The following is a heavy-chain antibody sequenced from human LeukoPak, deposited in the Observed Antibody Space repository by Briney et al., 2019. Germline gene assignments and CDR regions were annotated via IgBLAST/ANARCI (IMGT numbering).Heavy chain of an antibody. D-gene: IGHD1-26*01. J-gene: IGHJ4*02. CDR1: GGSTSSYY. Sequence: SETLSLTCTVSGGSTSSYYWNWTRHPPGKGLEWIGYINYCGSTKHKPSLRGRVTISVDTSKNQFSLKLSSVTAADTAVYYCARGRAATPFDYWGQGTLVSVSS. CDR3: ARGRAATPFDY. CDR2: INYCGST. V-gene: IGHV4-59*01.